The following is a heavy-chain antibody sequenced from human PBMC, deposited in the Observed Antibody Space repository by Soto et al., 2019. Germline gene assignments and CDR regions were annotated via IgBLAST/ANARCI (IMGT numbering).Heavy chain of an antibody. Sequence: QVQLQQWGAGLLKPSETLSLTCAVYGDSFSDYYWGWIRQPPGKGLEWIGESSHSGSTIYSPSLKSRVAISVNRSKNQFSLGLTSVTAADTAVYYCAKGRDFFWTLGGQGTLVTVSS. J-gene: IGHJ4*02. CDR3: AKGRDFFWTL. V-gene: IGHV4-34*02. CDR2: SSHSGST. D-gene: IGHD3-16*01. CDR1: GDSFSDYY.